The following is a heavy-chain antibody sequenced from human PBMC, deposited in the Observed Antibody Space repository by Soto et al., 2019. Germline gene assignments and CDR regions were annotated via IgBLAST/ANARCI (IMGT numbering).Heavy chain of an antibody. CDR1: GDTFNDYY. D-gene: IGHD5-12*01. CDR2: INPNGGVT. CDR3: ARESGGATATLDYYYFYMDV. J-gene: IGHJ6*03. Sequence: QVQLVQSGAEVTRPGASVTVSCRSSGDTFNDYYIHWVRQATGQGLEWMGWINPNGGVTKYAQKFQGWVSLTRDTYIRTVYMQLSRLRSADTAVYCCARESGGATATLDYYYFYMDVWGTGTTVTVSS. V-gene: IGHV1-2*04.